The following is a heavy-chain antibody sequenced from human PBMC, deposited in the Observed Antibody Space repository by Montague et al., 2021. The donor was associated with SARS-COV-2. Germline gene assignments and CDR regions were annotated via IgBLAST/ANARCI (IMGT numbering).Heavy chain of an antibody. CDR2: IYYSGST. CDR1: GGSISSGGYY. J-gene: IGHJ3*02. D-gene: IGHD3-22*01. Sequence: TLSLTCTVSGGSISSGGYYWSWIRQHPGKGLEWIGYIYYSGSTXYNPSLKSRVTMSVDTSKNQFSLKLSSVTAADTAVYYCARVQGITMIVVVIGAFDIWGQGTMVTVSS. CDR3: ARVQGITMIVVVIGAFDI. V-gene: IGHV4-31*03.